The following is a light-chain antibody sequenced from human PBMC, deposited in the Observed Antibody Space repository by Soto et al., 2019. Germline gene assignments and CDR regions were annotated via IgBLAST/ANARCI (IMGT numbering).Light chain of an antibody. J-gene: IGLJ1*01. CDR2: DVS. Sequence: QSALTQPRSVSGSPGQSVTISCTGTSGDVGGYNYVSWYQEHPGKAPKLMIYDVSKRPSGVPDRFSGSKSGNTASLTISGLQADDEADYYCCSYAGSYTHYVFGTGTKLTVL. CDR3: CSYAGSYTHYV. V-gene: IGLV2-11*01. CDR1: SGDVGGYNY.